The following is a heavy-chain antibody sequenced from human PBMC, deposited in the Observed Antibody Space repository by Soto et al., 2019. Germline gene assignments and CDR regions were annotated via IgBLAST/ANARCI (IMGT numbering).Heavy chain of an antibody. D-gene: IGHD3-9*01. CDR3: GRYFDSSTAGNGMDV. V-gene: IGHV5-10-1*01. CDR1: GYSFTSYW. Sequence: GESLKISCKGSGYSFTSYWITWVRQMPGKGLEWMGKIDPSDSYTKYSPSFQGHVTFAADKSIDTAYLQWSSLKASDTATYFCGRYFDSSTAGNGMDVWGQGTAVTVSS. CDR2: IDPSDSYT. J-gene: IGHJ6*02.